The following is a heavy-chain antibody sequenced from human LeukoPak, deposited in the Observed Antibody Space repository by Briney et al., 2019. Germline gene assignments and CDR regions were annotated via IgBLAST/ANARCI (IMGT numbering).Heavy chain of an antibody. CDR3: ARGITMVRGVISDWFDP. D-gene: IGHD3-10*01. V-gene: IGHV3-21*01. CDR2: ISVSNTYI. Sequence: AGGSLRLSCAASGFTFSSFGVNWVRQAPGKGLEWVSSISVSNTYIYYTDSVKGRFTISRDNSKNTLYLQMNSLRAEDTAVYYCARGITMVRGVISDWFDPWGQGTLVTVSS. CDR1: GFTFSSFG. J-gene: IGHJ5*02.